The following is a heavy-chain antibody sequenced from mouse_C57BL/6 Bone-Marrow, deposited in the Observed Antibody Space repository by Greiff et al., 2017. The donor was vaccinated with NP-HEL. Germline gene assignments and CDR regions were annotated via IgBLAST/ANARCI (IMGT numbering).Heavy chain of an antibody. Sequence: VQLQQSGAELVKPGASVKLSCKASGYTFTSYWMHWVKQRPGQGLEWIGMIHPNSGSTNYNEKFKSKATLTVDKSSSTAYMQLSSLASEDSAVYYYTRGYYGSSLGYFDYWGQGTTLTVSS. CDR3: TRGYYGSSLGYFDY. CDR2: IHPNSGST. CDR1: GYTFTSYW. V-gene: IGHV1-64*01. J-gene: IGHJ2*01. D-gene: IGHD1-1*01.